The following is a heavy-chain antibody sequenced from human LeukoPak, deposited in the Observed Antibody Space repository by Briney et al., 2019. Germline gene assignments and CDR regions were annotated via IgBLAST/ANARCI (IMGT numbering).Heavy chain of an antibody. CDR2: IIPIFGTA. V-gene: IGHV1-69*13. CDR1: GGTFSSYA. J-gene: IGHJ6*02. CDR3: ARGTVTDYYYGMDV. D-gene: IGHD4-11*01. Sequence: GASVKVSCEASGGTFSSYAISWVRQAPGQGLEWMGGIIPIFGTANYAQKFQGRVTITADESTSTAYMELSSLRSEDTAVYYCARGTVTDYYYGMDVWGQGTTVTVSS.